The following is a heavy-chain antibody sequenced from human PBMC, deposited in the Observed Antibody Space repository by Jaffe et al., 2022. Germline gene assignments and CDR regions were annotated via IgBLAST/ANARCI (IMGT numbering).Heavy chain of an antibody. Sequence: QITLKESGPTLVKPTQTLTLTCTFSGFSLSTSGVGVGWIRQPPGKALEWLALIYWNDDKRYSPSLKSRLTITKDTSKNQVVLTMTNMDPVDTATYYCAHRGLPEGGPVEGPLRFLEWLPMPGRLGWFDPWGQGTLVTVSS. J-gene: IGHJ5*02. V-gene: IGHV2-5*01. CDR1: GFSLSTSGVG. D-gene: IGHD3-3*01. CDR3: AHRGLPEGGPVEGPLRFLEWLPMPGRLGWFDP. CDR2: IYWNDDK.